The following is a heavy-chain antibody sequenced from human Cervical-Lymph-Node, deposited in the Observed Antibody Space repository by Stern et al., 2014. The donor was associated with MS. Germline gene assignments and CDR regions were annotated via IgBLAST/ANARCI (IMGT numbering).Heavy chain of an antibody. D-gene: IGHD3-10*01. Sequence: VQLLESGAEVKKPGASVKVSCKASGYTFTSYGISWVRQAPGQGLEWMGWISAYNGNTNYAQKLQGRVTMTTDTSTSTAYMELRSLRSDDTAVYYCARVVGSGSYYNALGYFDYWGQGTLVTVSS. V-gene: IGHV1-18*04. CDR1: GYTFTSYG. CDR2: ISAYNGNT. J-gene: IGHJ4*02. CDR3: ARVVGSGSYYNALGYFDY.